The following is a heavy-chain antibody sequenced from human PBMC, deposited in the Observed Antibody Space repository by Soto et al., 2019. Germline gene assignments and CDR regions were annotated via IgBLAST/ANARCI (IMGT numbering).Heavy chain of an antibody. J-gene: IGHJ4*02. D-gene: IGHD1-1*01. CDR3: ARRYGYSFDY. V-gene: IGHV4-59*08. CDR1: GGSISSYY. CDR2: IYYSGST. Sequence: QVQLQESGPGLVKPSETLSLTCTVSGGSISSYYWSWIRQPPGKGLEWIGYIYYSGSTNYNPSLKSRVTKSVDTSKNQFPLKLSSVSAADTAVYYCARRYGYSFDYWGQGTLVTVSS.